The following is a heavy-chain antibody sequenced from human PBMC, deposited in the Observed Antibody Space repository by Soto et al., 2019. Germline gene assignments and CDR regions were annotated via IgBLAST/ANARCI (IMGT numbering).Heavy chain of an antibody. Sequence: GGYLRLSCAASGFTFSGSAMHWVRQASGKGLEWVGRIRSKANSYATAYAASVKGRFTISRDDSKNTAYLQMNSLKTEDTAVYYCTSDATLSIFGVVIMGYWGQGTLVTVSS. CDR2: IRSKANSYAT. CDR3: TSDATLSIFGVVIMGY. J-gene: IGHJ4*02. CDR1: GFTFSGSA. D-gene: IGHD3-3*01. V-gene: IGHV3-73*01.